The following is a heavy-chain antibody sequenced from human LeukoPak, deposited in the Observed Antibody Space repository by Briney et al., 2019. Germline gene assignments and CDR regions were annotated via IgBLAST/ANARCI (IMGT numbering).Heavy chain of an antibody. CDR1: GGSISSTSYH. CDR3: ASQYDFWSFDP. D-gene: IGHD3-3*01. CDR2: VYYTGSA. V-gene: IGHV4-39*01. Sequence: SETLSLTCTVSGGSISSTSYHWAWIRQPPGKGLEWIATVYYTGSAYYNPSLKSRVTISVDTSKSQFSLKLTSVTAADTAVYYCASQYDFWSFDPWGQGTLVTVSS. J-gene: IGHJ5*02.